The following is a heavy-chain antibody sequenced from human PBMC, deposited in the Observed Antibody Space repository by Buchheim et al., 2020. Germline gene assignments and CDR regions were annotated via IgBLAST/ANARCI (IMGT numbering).Heavy chain of an antibody. D-gene: IGHD1-26*01. CDR2: INHSGST. CDR1: GGSFSGYY. Sequence: QVQLQQWGAGLLKPSATLSLTCAVYGGSFSGYYWSWIRQPPGKGLEWIGEINHSGSTNYNPSLKSRVTISVDTSKNQFSLKLSSVTAADTSVYYCARGIVGATRGLFDYWGQGTL. J-gene: IGHJ4*02. V-gene: IGHV4-34*01. CDR3: ARGIVGATRGLFDY.